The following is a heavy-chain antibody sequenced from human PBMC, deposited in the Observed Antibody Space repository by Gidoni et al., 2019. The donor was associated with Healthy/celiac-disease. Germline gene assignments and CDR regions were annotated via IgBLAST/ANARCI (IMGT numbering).Heavy chain of an antibody. D-gene: IGHD3-9*01. CDR3: APTRRPYYDILTGSSPNY. V-gene: IGHV3-30*03. J-gene: IGHJ4*02. Sequence: QVQLVESGGGVVQPGRSLRLSCAASGSTFSRYGLHWVRQAPGKGLEWVAVISYDGSNKYYADSVKGRFTISRDNSKNTLYLQMNSLRAEDTAVYYCAPTRRPYYDILTGSSPNYWGQGTLVTVSS. CDR2: ISYDGSNK. CDR1: GSTFSRYG.